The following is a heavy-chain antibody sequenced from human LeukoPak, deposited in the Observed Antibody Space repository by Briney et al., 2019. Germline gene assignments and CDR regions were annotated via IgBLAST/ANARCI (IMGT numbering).Heavy chain of an antibody. J-gene: IGHJ4*02. Sequence: RGASVKVSCKASGYTFTGYYMHWVRQAPGQGLEWMGWINPNSGGTNYAQKFQGRVTMTRDTSISTAYMELSRLRSDDTAVYYCARDEGGTSSSFDYWGQGTLVTVSS. D-gene: IGHD2-2*01. V-gene: IGHV1-2*02. CDR2: INPNSGGT. CDR1: GYTFTGYY. CDR3: ARDEGGTSSSFDY.